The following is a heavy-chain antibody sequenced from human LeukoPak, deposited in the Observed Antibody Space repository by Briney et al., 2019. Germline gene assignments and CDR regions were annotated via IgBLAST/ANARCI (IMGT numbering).Heavy chain of an antibody. V-gene: IGHV4-34*01. CDR1: GGSFSGYY. D-gene: IGHD3-10*01. CDR2: INHSGST. J-gene: IGHJ6*03. CDR3: ASLLVSNPKEVYGSGSYYMSLYYMDV. Sequence: SETLSLTCAVYGGSFSGYYWSWIRQPPGKGLEWIGEINHSGSTNYNPSLKSRVTVSVDTSKNQFSLKLSSVTAADTAVYYCASLLVSNPKEVYGSGSYYMSLYYMDVWGKGTTVTISS.